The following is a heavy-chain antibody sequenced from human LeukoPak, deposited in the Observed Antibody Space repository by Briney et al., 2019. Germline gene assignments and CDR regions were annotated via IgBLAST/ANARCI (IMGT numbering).Heavy chain of an antibody. V-gene: IGHV3-48*04. CDR3: ARSSSWIGTNEYFLH. CDR1: GFTFSSYS. J-gene: IGHJ1*01. CDR2: ISSSSSPI. Sequence: GGSLRLSCAASGFTFSSYSMNWVRQAPGKGLEWVSYISSSSSPIYYADSVKGRFTISRDNAKNSLCLQMNSLRGEDTAVYYCARSSSWIGTNEYFLHRGQGTLVTVSS. D-gene: IGHD3-3*01.